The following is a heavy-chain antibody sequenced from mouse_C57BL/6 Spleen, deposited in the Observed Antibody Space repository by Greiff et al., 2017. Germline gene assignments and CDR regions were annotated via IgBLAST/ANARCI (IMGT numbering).Heavy chain of an antibody. J-gene: IGHJ2*01. CDR3: TRGMVTSYFDY. Sequence: ESGAELVRPGASVTLSCKASGYTFTDYEMHWVKQTPVHGLEWIGAIDPETGGTAYNQKFKGKAILTADKSSSTAYMELRSLTSEDSAVYYCTRGMVTSYFDYWGQGTTLTVSS. CDR2: IDPETGGT. CDR1: GYTFTDYE. V-gene: IGHV1-15*01. D-gene: IGHD2-2*01.